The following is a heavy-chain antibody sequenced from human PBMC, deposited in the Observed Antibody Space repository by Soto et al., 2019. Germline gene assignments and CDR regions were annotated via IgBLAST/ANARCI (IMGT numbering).Heavy chain of an antibody. CDR1: GDSFTSYW. Sequence: GESLKISCNGSGDSFTSYWMSWVRQMPGKGLEWMGSIDPSDSYTNYSPSFQGHVIMSADKSITTAYLQWSSLKASDTAIYYCATHSKDDYYSHGMDVWGQGTMVTVSS. CDR2: IDPSDSYT. V-gene: IGHV5-10-1*01. D-gene: IGHD4-4*01. J-gene: IGHJ6*02. CDR3: ATHSKDDYYSHGMDV.